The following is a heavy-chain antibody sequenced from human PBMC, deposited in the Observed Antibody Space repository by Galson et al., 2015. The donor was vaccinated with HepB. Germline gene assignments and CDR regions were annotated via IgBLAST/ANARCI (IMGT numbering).Heavy chain of an antibody. D-gene: IGHD2-2*01. CDR1: GFTFSSYA. CDR3: ARDRLNGYCSTTSCQGLYGMDV. Sequence: SLRLSCAASGFTFSSYAMHWVRQAPGKGLEWVALISYDGSNKYYADSVKGRFTISRDNSKNTLYLQMNSLRAEDTAVYYCARDRLNGYCSTTSCQGLYGMDVWGQGTAVTVSS. V-gene: IGHV3-30*04. J-gene: IGHJ6*02. CDR2: ISYDGSNK.